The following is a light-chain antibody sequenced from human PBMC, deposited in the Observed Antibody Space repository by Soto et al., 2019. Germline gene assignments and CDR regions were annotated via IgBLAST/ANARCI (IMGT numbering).Light chain of an antibody. V-gene: IGKV1-5*01. J-gene: IGKJ1*01. Sequence: DMQMTQSPSTLSASVGDRVTITCRASQSISIWLAWYQQKPGKAPKLLIYDASSLESGVPSRFSGSGSGTEFTLTISRLQPDDFAGYYCQQYNSYSGTFGQGTKVDIK. CDR2: DAS. CDR1: QSISIW. CDR3: QQYNSYSGT.